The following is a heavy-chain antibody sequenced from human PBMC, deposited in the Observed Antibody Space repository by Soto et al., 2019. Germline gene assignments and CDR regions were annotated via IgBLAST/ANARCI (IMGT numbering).Heavy chain of an antibody. Sequence: SVKFSCKASGGNFRSEAISWVRQAPGHGLEWMGRIIPMFSTPHYAQKFQGRVTIIADESTTTVNMEMRGLTYEDTAVYYCARAQFSDILTADDYGMDVWGQGTSVTVSS. CDR3: ARAQFSDILTADDYGMDV. CDR1: GGNFRSEA. CDR2: IIPMFSTP. J-gene: IGHJ6*02. V-gene: IGHV1-69*13. D-gene: IGHD3-9*01.